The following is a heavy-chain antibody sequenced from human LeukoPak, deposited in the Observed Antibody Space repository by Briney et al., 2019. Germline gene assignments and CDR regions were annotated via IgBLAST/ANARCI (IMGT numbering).Heavy chain of an antibody. J-gene: IGHJ4*02. Sequence: SVKVSCKASGGTFSSHAISWLRQAPGQALDWMGGIIPILGTPNYAQQFQGRVTITADESTSTAYMELSSLRSDDTAVYYCASRTYFYDSSGYYYAPFDFWGQGTLVTVSS. CDR1: GGTFSSHA. CDR3: ASRTYFYDSSGYYYAPFDF. V-gene: IGHV1-69*13. CDR2: IIPILGTP. D-gene: IGHD3-22*01.